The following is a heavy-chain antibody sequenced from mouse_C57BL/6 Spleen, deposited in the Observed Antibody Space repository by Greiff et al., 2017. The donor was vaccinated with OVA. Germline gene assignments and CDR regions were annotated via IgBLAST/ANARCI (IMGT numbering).Heavy chain of an antibody. J-gene: IGHJ1*03. Sequence: VKLQESGPELVKPGASVKISCKASGYAFSSSWMNWVKQRPGKGLEWIGRIYPGDGDTNYNGKFKGKATLTADKSSSTAYMQLSSLTSEDSAVYFCARYRYYGSSPYWYFDVWGTGTTVTVSS. D-gene: IGHD1-1*01. CDR3: ARYRYYGSSPYWYFDV. V-gene: IGHV1-82*01. CDR2: IYPGDGDT. CDR1: GYAFSSSW.